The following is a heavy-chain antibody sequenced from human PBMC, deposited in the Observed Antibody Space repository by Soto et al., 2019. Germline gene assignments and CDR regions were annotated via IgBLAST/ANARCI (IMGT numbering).Heavy chain of an antibody. V-gene: IGHV4-59*12. CDR3: ASGRFGELFITY. D-gene: IGHD3-10*01. Sequence: PSETLSLTFTVSGGSISSYYWSWIRQPPGKGLEWIGYIYHSGSTNYNPSLKSRATISVDTSKNQFSLKLSSVTAADTAVYYCASGRFGELFITYWGQGTLVTVSS. CDR1: GGSISSYY. CDR2: IYHSGST. J-gene: IGHJ4*02.